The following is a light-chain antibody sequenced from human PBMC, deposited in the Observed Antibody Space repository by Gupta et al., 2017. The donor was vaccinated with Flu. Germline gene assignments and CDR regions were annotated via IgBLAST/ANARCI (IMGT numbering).Light chain of an antibody. CDR2: KAS. Sequence: DIQMTQSPSTLAASVGDSVTLTCRASQNVNSWLAWYQQRPGKAPTLLIYKASTLHTGVSSRFSGSGSGTEFTLTISSLQPDDLGTYFCQQYNLYPKTFGQGTKVEIK. CDR1: QNVNSW. CDR3: QQYNLYPKT. V-gene: IGKV1-5*03. J-gene: IGKJ1*01.